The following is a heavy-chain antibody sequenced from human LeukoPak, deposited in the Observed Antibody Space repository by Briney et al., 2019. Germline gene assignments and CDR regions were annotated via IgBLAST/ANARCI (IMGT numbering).Heavy chain of an antibody. D-gene: IGHD1-7*01. J-gene: IGHJ4*02. Sequence: GGSLRLSCAGSGFTFSNTWMHWVRQAPGEGLVWVSRIDSDGSTINYADSVKGRFTISRDNARNTLYLQMNSLRVEDTALYFCATAGNYRFDYLGQGTLVTVSS. V-gene: IGHV3-74*01. CDR3: ATAGNYRFDY. CDR2: IDSDGSTI. CDR1: GFTFSNTW.